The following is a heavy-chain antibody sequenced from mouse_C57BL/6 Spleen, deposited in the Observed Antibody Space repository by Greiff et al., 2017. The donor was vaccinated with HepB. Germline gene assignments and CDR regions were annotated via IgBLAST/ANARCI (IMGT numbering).Heavy chain of an antibody. J-gene: IGHJ4*01. V-gene: IGHV1-55*01. CDR3: AITTVRYYAMDY. CDR2: IYPGSGST. CDR1: GYTFTSYW. Sequence: QVQLKQPGAELVKPGASVKMSCKASGYTFTSYWITWVKQRPGQGLEWIGDIYPGSGSTNYNEKFKSKATLTVDTSSSTAYMQLSSLTSEDSAVYYCAITTVRYYAMDYWGQGTSVTVSS. D-gene: IGHD1-1*01.